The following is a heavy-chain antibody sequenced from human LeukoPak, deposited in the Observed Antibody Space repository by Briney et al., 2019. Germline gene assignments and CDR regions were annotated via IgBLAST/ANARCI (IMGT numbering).Heavy chain of an antibody. CDR1: GFTFSNAW. Sequence: GGSLRLSCAASGFTFSNAWMSWVRQAPGKGLEWVGHIKSKTDGGTTDYAAPVKGRFTISRDDSKNTLYLQMNSLKTEDTAVYYCTVTGEGYYFDYWGQGTLVTVSS. CDR2: IKSKTDGGTT. D-gene: IGHD1-14*01. J-gene: IGHJ4*02. CDR3: TVTGEGYYFDY. V-gene: IGHV3-15*01.